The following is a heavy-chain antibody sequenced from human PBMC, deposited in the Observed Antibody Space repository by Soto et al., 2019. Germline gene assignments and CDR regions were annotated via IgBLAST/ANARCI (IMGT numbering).Heavy chain of an antibody. CDR2: ISGSGGST. J-gene: IGHJ6*02. V-gene: IGHV3-23*01. D-gene: IGHD3-22*01. Sequence: EVQLLESGGGLVQPGGSLSLSCAASGFTFSSYAMSWVRQAPGKGLEWVSAISGSGGSTYYADSVKGRFTISRDNSKTTLYLQMNSLRAEDTAVYYCAKVYDSSGCYIGYYYYGMDVWGQGTTVTVSS. CDR1: GFTFSSYA. CDR3: AKVYDSSGCYIGYYYYGMDV.